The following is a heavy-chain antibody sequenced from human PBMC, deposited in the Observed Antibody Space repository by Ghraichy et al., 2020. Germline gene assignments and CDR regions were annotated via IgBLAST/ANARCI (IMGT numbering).Heavy chain of an antibody. D-gene: IGHD3-22*01. Sequence: SETLSLTCTVSGGSISSYYWSWIQQPPGKGLEWIGYIYYSGSTNYNPSLKSRVTISVDTSKNQFSLKLSSVTAADTAVYYCARHKVLFSYYYDSSGYYYFDYWGQGTLVTVSS. V-gene: IGHV4-59*08. CDR2: IYYSGST. CDR1: GGSISSYY. CDR3: ARHKVLFSYYYDSSGYYYFDY. J-gene: IGHJ4*02.